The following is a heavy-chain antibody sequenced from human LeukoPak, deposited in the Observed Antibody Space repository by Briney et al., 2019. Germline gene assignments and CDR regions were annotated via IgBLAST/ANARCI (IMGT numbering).Heavy chain of an antibody. V-gene: IGHV1-69*05. CDR3: ARDLGIAVVGEAFDI. D-gene: IGHD6-19*01. Sequence: KVSCKASGGNFSSYAISWVRQAPGQGLEWMGRIIRIFGTANYAQKFQGRVTITTDESTSTAYMELSILRSEDTAVYYCARDLGIAVVGEAFDIWGQGTMVTVSS. CDR1: GGNFSSYA. J-gene: IGHJ3*02. CDR2: IIRIFGTA.